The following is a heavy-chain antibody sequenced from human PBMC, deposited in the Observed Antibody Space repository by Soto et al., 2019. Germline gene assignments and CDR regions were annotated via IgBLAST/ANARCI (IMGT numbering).Heavy chain of an antibody. J-gene: IGHJ6*02. CDR3: ARGRGGSKYYYYGMDV. D-gene: IGHD1-26*01. Sequence: SETLSLTCAVSRGSLSGYYWSWVRQFPGKGLEWIGEINHSGSTNYNPSLKSRVTISVDTSKNQFSLKLSSVTAADTAVYYCARGRGGSKYYYYGMDVWGQGTTVT. CDR1: RGSLSGYY. V-gene: IGHV4-34*01. CDR2: INHSGST.